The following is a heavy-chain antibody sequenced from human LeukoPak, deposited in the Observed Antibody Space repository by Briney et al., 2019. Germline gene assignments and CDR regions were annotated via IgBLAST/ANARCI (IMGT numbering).Heavy chain of an antibody. CDR3: ARDRRGMLAFDY. J-gene: IGHJ4*02. Sequence: ASVKVSCKASGYTFTSYYMHWVRQAPGQGLEWMGIINPSGGSTSYAQKFQGRVTMTRDTSKSTVYMEPSSLRSEDTAVYYCARDRRGMLAFDYWGQGTLVTVSS. CDR1: GYTFTSYY. V-gene: IGHV1-46*03. D-gene: IGHD2-8*01. CDR2: INPSGGST.